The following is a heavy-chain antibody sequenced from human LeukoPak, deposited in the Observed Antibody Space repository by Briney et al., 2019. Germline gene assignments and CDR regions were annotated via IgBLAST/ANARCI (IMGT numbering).Heavy chain of an antibody. V-gene: IGHV3-7*05. Sequence: AGSLCLSCTASGFTFSDYWMSWVRQTPEKGLEWVANIKQDGSEKVYLDSVKGRFTISRDNAQTSLYLHMNSLRAEDTAVYYCARDPYSSSWSYGMDVWGQGTLVTVSS. CDR3: ARDPYSSSWSYGMDV. D-gene: IGHD6-13*01. J-gene: IGHJ6*02. CDR1: GFTFSDYW. CDR2: IKQDGSEK.